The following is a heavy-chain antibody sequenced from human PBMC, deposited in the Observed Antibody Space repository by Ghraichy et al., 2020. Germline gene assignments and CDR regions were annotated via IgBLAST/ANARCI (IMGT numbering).Heavy chain of an antibody. CDR1: GFTFSSYA. J-gene: IGHJ6*02. CDR3: AKFIGSGWYLYYGMDV. CDR2: ISGNGGIT. V-gene: IGHV3-23*01. D-gene: IGHD6-19*01. Sequence: GGSLRLSCAASGFTFSSYAMSWVRQAPGKGLEWVSGISGNGGITYYAESVKGRFTISRDNSKNTLYLQMNSLRAEDTAIYYCAKFIGSGWYLYYGMDVWGHGTTVAVSS.